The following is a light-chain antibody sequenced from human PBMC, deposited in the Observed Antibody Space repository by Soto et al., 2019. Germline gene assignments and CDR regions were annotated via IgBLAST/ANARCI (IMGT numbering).Light chain of an antibody. Sequence: EIVLTQSPGTLSLSPGESTTLSCRASQSVSSSYLSWYQQKPGQAPRLLIYGASRRATGIPDSFGGSGSGKDFSLPISQLQPEDSAVYLCQQYGSSPVTSGERTKLEIK. J-gene: IGKJ1*01. V-gene: IGKV3-20*01. CDR1: QSVSSSY. CDR3: QQYGSSPVT. CDR2: GAS.